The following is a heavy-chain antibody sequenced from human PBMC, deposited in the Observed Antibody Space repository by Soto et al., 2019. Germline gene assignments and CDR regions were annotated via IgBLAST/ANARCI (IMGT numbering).Heavy chain of an antibody. CDR1: GYTFTGYY. CDR3: ARDVVRSGYMWVRGYYFDY. D-gene: IGHD3-22*01. J-gene: IGHJ4*02. Sequence: AASVKVSCKASGYTFTGYYMHWVRQAPGQGLEWMGWINPNSGGTNYAQKFQGRVTMTRDTSISTAYMELSRLRSDDTAVYYCARDVVRSGYMWVRGYYFDYWGQGTLVTVSS. CDR2: INPNSGGT. V-gene: IGHV1-2*02.